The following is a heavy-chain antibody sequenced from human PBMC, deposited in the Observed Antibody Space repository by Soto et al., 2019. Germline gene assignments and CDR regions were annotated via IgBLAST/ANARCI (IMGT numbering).Heavy chain of an antibody. Sequence: EVQLVESGGALVQPGGSLRLSCAASGFPFTVFWMSWVRRVPGKGLECLANINQGGSETYYVDSVKGLFTISRDNAANLVYMEMNRLSAEDKDVYYCARDGPIQQLGQSYQFWGQGTLVTVSS. D-gene: IGHD2-2*01. CDR2: INQGGSET. CDR1: GFPFTVFW. CDR3: ARDGPIQQLGQSYQF. J-gene: IGHJ1*01. V-gene: IGHV3-7*01.